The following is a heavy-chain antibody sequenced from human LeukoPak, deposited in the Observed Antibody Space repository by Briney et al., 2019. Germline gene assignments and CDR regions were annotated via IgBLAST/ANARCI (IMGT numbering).Heavy chain of an antibody. V-gene: IGHV1-2*02. Sequence: VASVKVSCKASGYTFTGYYMHWVRQAPGQGLEWMGWINPNSGGTNYAQKFQGRVTMTRDTSISTVYMELSRLRSDDTAVYYCARDGELYYGSGSYWRIPGYWGQGTLVTVSS. CDR2: INPNSGGT. D-gene: IGHD3-10*01. CDR3: ARDGELYYGSGSYWRIPGY. CDR1: GYTFTGYY. J-gene: IGHJ4*02.